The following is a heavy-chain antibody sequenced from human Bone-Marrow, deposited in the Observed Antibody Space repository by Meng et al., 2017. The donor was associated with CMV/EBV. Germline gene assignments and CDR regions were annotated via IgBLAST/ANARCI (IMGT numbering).Heavy chain of an antibody. J-gene: IGHJ3*02. V-gene: IGHV1-2*02. CDR1: GYTFTGYY. D-gene: IGHD5-18*01. CDR3: ARVKGDTAMVGDAFDI. CDR2: INPNSGGT. Sequence: ASVKVSCKASGYTFTGYYMHWVRQAPGQGLEWMGWINPNSGGTNYAQKFQGRVTMTRDTSISTAYMELSRLRSDDTAVYYCARVKGDTAMVGDAFDIWGQGTRVTCSS.